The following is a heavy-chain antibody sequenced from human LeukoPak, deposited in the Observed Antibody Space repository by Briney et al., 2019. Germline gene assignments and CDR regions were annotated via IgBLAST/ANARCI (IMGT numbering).Heavy chain of an antibody. J-gene: IGHJ4*02. CDR2: IKQDGSEK. V-gene: IGHV3-7*01. CDR3: ARVYFDSSGYHSFDY. Sequence: GGSLRLSCAASGFTFSSYWMSWVRQAPGKGLEWVANIKQDGSEKYYVDSVKGRFTISRDNAKNSLYLQMNSLRAEDTAVFYCARVYFDSSGYHSFDYWGQGTLVTVSS. D-gene: IGHD3-22*01. CDR1: GFTFSSYW.